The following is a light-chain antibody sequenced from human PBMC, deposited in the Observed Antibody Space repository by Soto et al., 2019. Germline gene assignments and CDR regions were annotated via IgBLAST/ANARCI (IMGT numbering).Light chain of an antibody. V-gene: IGKV1-39*01. CDR1: QSIRTS. J-gene: IGKJ5*01. Sequence: DIPLTQSPSSLSASVGDRVTITCRASQSIRTSLNWSQQKPGKSPQLLISDASYLQSGVPSRFSGSGSGTDFTLTIDSLQPEDLATYYCHQSFTTPLTFGQGTRLDFK. CDR3: HQSFTTPLT. CDR2: DAS.